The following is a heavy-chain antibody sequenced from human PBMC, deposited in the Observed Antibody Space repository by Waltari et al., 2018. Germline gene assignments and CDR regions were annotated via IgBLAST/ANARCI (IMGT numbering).Heavy chain of an antibody. CDR3: ARLGGGYYYYYYMDV. J-gene: IGHJ6*03. CDR2: IYHSGST. Sequence: QVQLPESGPGLVKPSETLSLTCAVSGSSLSSGYYWGWNRQPPGKGLEWIGSIYHSGSTYYNPSLKSRVTISVDTSKNQFSLKLSSVTAADTAVYYCARLGGGYYYYYYMDVWGKGTTATVSS. D-gene: IGHD3-16*01. CDR1: GSSLSSGYY. V-gene: IGHV4-38-2*01.